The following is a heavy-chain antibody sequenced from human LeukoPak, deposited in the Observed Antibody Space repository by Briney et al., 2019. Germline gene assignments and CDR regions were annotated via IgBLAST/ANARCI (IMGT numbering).Heavy chain of an antibody. CDR1: GYTFTSYG. D-gene: IGHD6-13*01. CDR2: MNPNSGNI. CDR3: ARSRGQQLVRYYFDY. J-gene: IGHJ4*02. V-gene: IGHV1-8*02. Sequence: ASVKVSCKASGYTFTSYGINWVRQATGQGLEWMGWMNPNSGNIGYAQKFQGRVTMTRNTSISTAYMELSSLRSEDTAVYYCARSRGQQLVRYYFDYWGQGTLVTVSS.